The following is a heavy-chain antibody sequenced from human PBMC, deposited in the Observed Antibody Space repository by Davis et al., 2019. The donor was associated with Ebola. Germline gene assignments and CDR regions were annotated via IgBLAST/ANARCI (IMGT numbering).Heavy chain of an antibody. Sequence: GESLKISCAASGFTFSSYSMNWVRQAPGKGLEWVSSISSSSSYIYYADSVKGRFTISRDNAKNSLYLQMNSLRAEDTAVYYCARDRGSISDHDFWSGYLDYWGQGTLVTVSS. CDR2: ISSSSSYI. V-gene: IGHV3-21*01. D-gene: IGHD3-3*01. CDR1: GFTFSSYS. J-gene: IGHJ4*02. CDR3: ARDRGSISDHDFWSGYLDY.